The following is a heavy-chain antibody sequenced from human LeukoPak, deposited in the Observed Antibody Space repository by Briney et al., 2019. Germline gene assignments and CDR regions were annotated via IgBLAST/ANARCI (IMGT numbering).Heavy chain of an antibody. CDR3: AKGYHNSWYSDYMDV. CDR1: GFTFSSYA. J-gene: IGHJ6*03. Sequence: PGKSLRLSCAASGFTFSSYAMHWVRQAPGKGLEWVTLISYDGSDKYYADSVKGRFTISRDNSKNTLYLQMNSLRAEDTAVYYCAKGYHNSWYSDYMDVWGKGTTVTVSS. V-gene: IGHV3-30-3*01. CDR2: ISYDGSDK. D-gene: IGHD6-13*01.